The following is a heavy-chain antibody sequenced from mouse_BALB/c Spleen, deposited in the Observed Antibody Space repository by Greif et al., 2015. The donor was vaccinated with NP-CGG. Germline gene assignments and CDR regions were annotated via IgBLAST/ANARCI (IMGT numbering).Heavy chain of an antibody. CDR2: INPSTGYT. V-gene: IGHV1-7*01. CDR1: GYTFTSYW. CDR3: ARKYGNYFDY. J-gene: IGHJ2*01. D-gene: IGHD2-10*02. Sequence: VQLQQSGAELAKPGASVEMSCKASGYTFTSYWMHWVEQRPGQGPEWIGYINPSTGYTEYNQKFKDKATLTADKSSSTAYMQLSSLTSEDSAVYYCARKYGNYFDYWGQGTTLTVSS.